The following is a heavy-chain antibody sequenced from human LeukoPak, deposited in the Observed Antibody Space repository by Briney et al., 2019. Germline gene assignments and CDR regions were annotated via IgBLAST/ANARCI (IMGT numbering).Heavy chain of an antibody. CDR2: IIPILGIA. V-gene: IGHV1-69*02. CDR3: ARLYSGYDTVFDY. D-gene: IGHD5-12*01. CDR1: GGTFSSYT. J-gene: IGHJ4*02. Sequence: SVKVSCKASGGTFSSYTISWVRQAPGQGLEWMGRIIPILGIANYAQKFQGRVTITADKSTSTAYMELSSLRSEDTAVYYCARLYSGYDTVFDYWGQGTLVTVSS.